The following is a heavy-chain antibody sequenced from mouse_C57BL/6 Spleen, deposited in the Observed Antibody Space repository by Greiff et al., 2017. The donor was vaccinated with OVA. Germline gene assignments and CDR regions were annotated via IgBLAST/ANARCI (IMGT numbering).Heavy chain of an antibody. CDR1: GFTFSSYA. J-gene: IGHJ3*01. D-gene: IGHD4-1*01. V-gene: IGHV5-4*01. Sequence: DVHLVESGGGLVKPGGSLKLSCAASGFTFSSYAMSWVRQTPEKRLEWVATISDGGSYTYYPDNVKGRFTISRDNAKNNLYLQMSHLKSEDTAMYYCARETGTREFAYWGQGTLVTVSA. CDR2: ISDGGSYT. CDR3: ARETGTREFAY.